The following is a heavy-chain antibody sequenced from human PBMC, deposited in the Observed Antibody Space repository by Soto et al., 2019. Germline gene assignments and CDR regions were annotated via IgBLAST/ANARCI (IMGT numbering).Heavy chain of an antibody. CDR2: IWYDGSNA. D-gene: IGHD6-19*01. CDR1: GFTFSIFG. V-gene: IGHV3-33*01. J-gene: IGHJ4*02. CDR3: ARDKGSSTVVSGISQEGYFDS. Sequence: QVQLVESGVGVVQPGRSLRLSCAASGFTFSIFGMHWVRQAPGKGLEWAAIIWYDGSNAYYADSVRGRFTISRDNSKNTVYPQMNSLRAEDTAVYYCARDKGSSTVVSGISQEGYFDSWGQGTLVTVSS.